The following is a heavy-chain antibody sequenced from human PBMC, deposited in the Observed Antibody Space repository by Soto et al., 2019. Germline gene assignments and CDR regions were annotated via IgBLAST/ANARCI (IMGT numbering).Heavy chain of an antibody. CDR3: ARPGTTSSGYYYYGMDV. V-gene: IGHV5-10-1*01. CDR1: GYSFTSYW. D-gene: IGHD1-7*01. CDR2: IDPSDSYT. J-gene: IGHJ6*02. Sequence: GETLKISCKGSGYSFTSYWISWVRQMPGKGLEWMGRIDPSDSYTNYSPSFQGHVTISADKSISTAYLQWSSLKASDTAMYYCARPGTTSSGYYYYGMDVWGQGTTVTVS.